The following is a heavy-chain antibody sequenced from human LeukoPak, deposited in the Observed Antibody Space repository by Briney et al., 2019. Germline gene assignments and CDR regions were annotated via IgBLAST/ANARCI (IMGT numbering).Heavy chain of an antibody. D-gene: IGHD3-22*01. J-gene: IGHJ3*02. Sequence: KAWETLSLTCTVSGDSINGYYWSWFRQPPGKGLEWIGEINHSGSTNYNPSLKSRVTISVDTSKNQFSLKLSSVTAADTAVYYCARHRKDYYDSSGIGRAFDIWGQGTMVTVSS. V-gene: IGHV4-34*01. CDR2: INHSGST. CDR1: GDSINGYY. CDR3: ARHRKDYYDSSGIGRAFDI.